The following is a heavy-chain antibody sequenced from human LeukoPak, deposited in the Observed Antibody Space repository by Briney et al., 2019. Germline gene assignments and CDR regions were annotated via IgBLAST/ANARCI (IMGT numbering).Heavy chain of an antibody. CDR3: AREGYSYGSNWFDP. CDR2: IYTSGST. Sequence: KPSETLSLTCTVSGGSISSYYWSLIRQPAGKGLEWIGRIYTSGSTNYNPSLKSRVTISVDTSKNQFSLKLSSVTAADTAVYYCAREGYSYGSNWFDPWGQGTLVTVSS. CDR1: GGSISSYY. J-gene: IGHJ5*02. V-gene: IGHV4-4*07. D-gene: IGHD5-18*01.